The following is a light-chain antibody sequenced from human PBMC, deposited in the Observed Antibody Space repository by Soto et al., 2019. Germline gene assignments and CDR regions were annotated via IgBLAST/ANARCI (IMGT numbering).Light chain of an antibody. CDR2: DVS. J-gene: IGLJ1*01. Sequence: QSVLTQPASVSGSPGQSITISCTGTSSDVGGYNYVSWYQQHPGKTPKLMIYDVSNRPSGVSNRFSGSKSGNTASLTISGLQAEDEADYYCSSYTSSSTLLYVFGTGIKVTVL. V-gene: IGLV2-14*01. CDR3: SSYTSSSTLLYV. CDR1: SSDVGGYNY.